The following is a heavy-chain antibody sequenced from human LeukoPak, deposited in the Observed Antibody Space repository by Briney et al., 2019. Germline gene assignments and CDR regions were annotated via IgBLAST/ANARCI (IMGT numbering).Heavy chain of an antibody. D-gene: IGHD1-26*01. CDR1: GFTVSSNY. CDR3: ARSGSGSSWYYFDY. Sequence: GGSLRLSCAASGFTVSSNYMSWVRQAPGKGLEWVSVIYTDGTTHYADSVKGRFTISRDNSKNTLYLQMNSLRAEDTAVYYCARSGSGSSWYYFDYWGQGTLVTVSS. CDR2: IYTDGTT. V-gene: IGHV3-53*01. J-gene: IGHJ4*02.